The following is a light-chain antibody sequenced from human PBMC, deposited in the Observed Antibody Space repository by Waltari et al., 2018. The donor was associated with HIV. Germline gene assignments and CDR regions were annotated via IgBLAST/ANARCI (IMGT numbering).Light chain of an antibody. J-gene: IGKJ1*01. CDR3: LQYARSPRT. Sequence: VLTQSPGTLSLSPGERVTLSCGASQSIRNSLAWYQQKPGQAPSLLVYDASIRATGIPDRFSGSGSGTYFTLTITRLEPEDLALYFCLQYARSPRTFGQGTKVKIK. V-gene: IGKV3-20*01. CDR1: QSIRNS. CDR2: DAS.